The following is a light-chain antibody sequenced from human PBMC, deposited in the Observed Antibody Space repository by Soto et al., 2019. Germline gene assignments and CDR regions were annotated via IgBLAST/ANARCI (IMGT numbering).Light chain of an antibody. CDR2: EVN. CDR3: CSYAGSSTLV. Sequence: QSALTQPPSASGSPGQSVTISCTGTSSDIGGYNSVSWYQQHPGKAPRLMIYEVNKRPSGVSNRFSGSKSGNTASLTISGLQAEDEADYYCCSYAGSSTLVFGGGTKLTVL. V-gene: IGLV2-23*02. CDR1: SSDIGGYNS. J-gene: IGLJ2*01.